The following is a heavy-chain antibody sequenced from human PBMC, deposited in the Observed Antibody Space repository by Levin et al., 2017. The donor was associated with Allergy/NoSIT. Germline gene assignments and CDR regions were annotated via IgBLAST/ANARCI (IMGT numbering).Heavy chain of an antibody. CDR2: ISYDGSNK. CDR3: ARDVGDAFDI. J-gene: IGHJ3*02. D-gene: IGHD3-10*01. V-gene: IGHV3-30-3*01. CDR1: GFTFSSYA. Sequence: GESLKISCAASGFTFSSYAMHRVRQAPGKGLEWVAVISYDGSNKYYADSVKGRFTISRDNSKNTLYLQMNSLRAEDTAVYYCARDVGDAFDIWGQGTMVTVSS.